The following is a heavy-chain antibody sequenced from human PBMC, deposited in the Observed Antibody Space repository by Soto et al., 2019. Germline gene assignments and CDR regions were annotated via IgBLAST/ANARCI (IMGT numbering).Heavy chain of an antibody. J-gene: IGHJ4*02. CDR1: GFTFSSYS. D-gene: IGHD6-6*01. Sequence: GGSLRLSCAASGFTFSSYSMNWARQAPGKGLEWVSSISSSSSYIYYADSVKGRFTISRDNAKNSLYLQMNSLRAEDTAVYYCARASSSILGGDYWGQGTLVTVSS. CDR2: ISSSSSYI. V-gene: IGHV3-21*01. CDR3: ARASSSILGGDY.